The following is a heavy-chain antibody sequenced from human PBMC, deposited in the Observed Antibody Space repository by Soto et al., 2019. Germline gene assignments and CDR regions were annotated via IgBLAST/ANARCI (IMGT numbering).Heavy chain of an antibody. V-gene: IGHV3-21*01. Sequence: EVQLVESGGGLVKPGGSLRLSCAASGFTFSSYSMNWVRQAPGKGLEWVSSISSSSSYIYYADSVKGRFTISRDNAKNSLYLQMNSLRAEDTAVYYCARDFKAVAGNLPYYYYGMDVWGQGTTVTVSS. CDR1: GFTFSSYS. D-gene: IGHD6-19*01. CDR3: ARDFKAVAGNLPYYYYGMDV. CDR2: ISSSSSYI. J-gene: IGHJ6*02.